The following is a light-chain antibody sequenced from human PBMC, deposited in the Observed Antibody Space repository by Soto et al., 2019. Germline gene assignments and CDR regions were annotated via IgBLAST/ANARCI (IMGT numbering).Light chain of an antibody. CDR2: EAS. Sequence: DVQMTQSPSTLSASVGDRVTITCRASQNINTWLAWYQQKPGKSPKLLISEASTLESGDPSRFSGSGSGTEFTLTISSLQPDDFATYYCQQYITYSTFGQGSKVEIK. V-gene: IGKV1-5*03. J-gene: IGKJ1*01. CDR1: QNINTW. CDR3: QQYITYST.